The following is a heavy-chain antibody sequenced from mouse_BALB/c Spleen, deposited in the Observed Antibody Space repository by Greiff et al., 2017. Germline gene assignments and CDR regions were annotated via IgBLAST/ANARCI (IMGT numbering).Heavy chain of an antibody. CDR2: ISSGSSTI. V-gene: IGHV5-17*02. D-gene: IGHD2-4*01. CDR1: GFTFSSFG. Sequence: EVKVVESGGGLVQPGGSRKLSCAASGFTFSSFGMHWVRQAPEQGLEWVAYISSGSSTIYYADTVKGRFTISRDNPKNTLFLQMTSLRSEDTAMCYCARRGYYDYDGYYAMDYWGQGTSVTVSS. CDR3: ARRGYYDYDGYYAMDY. J-gene: IGHJ4*01.